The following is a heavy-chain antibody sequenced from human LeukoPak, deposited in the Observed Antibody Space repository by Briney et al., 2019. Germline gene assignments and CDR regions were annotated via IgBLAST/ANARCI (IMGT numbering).Heavy chain of an antibody. V-gene: IGHV4-4*07. J-gene: IGHJ6*03. D-gene: IGHD3-10*01. CDR2: IYTSGST. CDR1: GGSISSYY. CDR3: ARGINYGSGSYVDYYYYYMDV. Sequence: SETLSLTCTVSGGSISSYYWSWIRQPAGKGLEWIGRIYTSGSTNYNPSLKSRVTMSVDTSKNQFSLKLSSVTAADTAVYYCARGINYGSGSYVDYYYYYMDVWGKGTTVTISS.